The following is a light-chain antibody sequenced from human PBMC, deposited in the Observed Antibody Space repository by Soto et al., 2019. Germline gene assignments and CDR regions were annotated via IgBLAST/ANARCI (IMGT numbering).Light chain of an antibody. V-gene: IGKV3-20*01. CDR1: QSISSTY. Sequence: EIVLTEPPVPLPLYPGERSTLSCRASQSISSTYLTWYHQRPGQAPRLLIYDASRRATGIPDRFSGSGSGTDFSLTISRLEPEDFAVYYCQQSDSARWTFCLGTNVDI. CDR2: DAS. CDR3: QQSDSARWT. J-gene: IGKJ1*01.